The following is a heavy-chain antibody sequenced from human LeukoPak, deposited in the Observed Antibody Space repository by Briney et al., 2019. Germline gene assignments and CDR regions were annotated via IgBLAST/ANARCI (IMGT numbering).Heavy chain of an antibody. CDR1: GFTFSSNE. V-gene: IGHV3-48*03. CDR2: ISSSGSTI. CDR3: TRDVAPIDY. J-gene: IGHJ4*02. Sequence: GGSLRLSCAASGFTFSSNEMNWVRQAPGKGLEWVSYISSSGSTIYYADSVKGRFTISRDNAKNSLYLQMNSLRAEDTAVYYCTRDVAPIDYWGQGALVTVSS.